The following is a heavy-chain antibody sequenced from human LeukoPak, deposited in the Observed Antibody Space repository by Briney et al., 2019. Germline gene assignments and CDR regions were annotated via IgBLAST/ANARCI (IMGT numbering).Heavy chain of an antibody. CDR3: ARDRERGFDY. J-gene: IGHJ4*02. D-gene: IGHD5-24*01. CDR1: GYTFTTYG. Sequence: ASVKVSCTASGYTFTTYGISWVRQAPGQGLEWMGWIGTENAYTIYAEKFQGRVTLTTDTSTTTVHMGLRSLRSDDTAVYYCARDRERGFDYWGQGSLVTVSS. V-gene: IGHV1-18*01. CDR2: IGTENAYT.